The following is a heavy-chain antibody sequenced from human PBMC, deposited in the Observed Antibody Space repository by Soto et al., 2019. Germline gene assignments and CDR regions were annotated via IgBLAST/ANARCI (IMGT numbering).Heavy chain of an antibody. V-gene: IGHV3-74*01. CDR2: INSDGSSA. D-gene: IGHD1-7*01. J-gene: IGHJ4*02. Sequence: GGSLRRSCAASGFTFSNYLMHWVRQAPGKGLVWVSRINSDGSSASYADSVKGRFTISRDNAKNTLYLQMNSLRAEDTAVYYCARDTLELLYYFDYWGQGTLVTVSS. CDR3: ARDTLELLYYFDY. CDR1: GFTFSNYL.